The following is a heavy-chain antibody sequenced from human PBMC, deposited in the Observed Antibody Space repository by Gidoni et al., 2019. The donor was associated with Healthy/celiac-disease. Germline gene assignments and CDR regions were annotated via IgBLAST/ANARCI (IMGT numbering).Heavy chain of an antibody. V-gene: IGHV3-23*01. J-gene: IGHJ4*02. D-gene: IGHD6-19*01. CDR1: GFTFSSYA. CDR2: ISGSGGST. Sequence: EVQLLESGGGLVQPGGSLRLSCEASGFTFSSYAMSWVRQAPGKGLEWVSAISGSGGSTYYADSVKGRFTISRDNSKNTLYLQMNSLRAEDTAVYYCAALGIAVAGPWGGNPFDYWGQGTLVTVSS. CDR3: AALGIAVAGPWGGNPFDY.